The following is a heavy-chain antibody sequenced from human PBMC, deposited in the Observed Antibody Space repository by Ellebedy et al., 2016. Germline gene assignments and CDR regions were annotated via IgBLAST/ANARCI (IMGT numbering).Heavy chain of an antibody. V-gene: IGHV3-15*01. CDR3: TTDQITMIVVVTPVGY. D-gene: IGHD3-22*01. CDR1: GFTFSSYA. J-gene: IGHJ4*02. Sequence: GGSLRLXCAASGFTFSSYAMSWVRQAPGKGLEWVGRIKSKTDGGTTDYAAPVKGRFTISRDDSKNTLYLQMNSLKTEDTAVYYCTTDQITMIVVVTPVGYWGQGTLVTVSS. CDR2: IKSKTDGGTT.